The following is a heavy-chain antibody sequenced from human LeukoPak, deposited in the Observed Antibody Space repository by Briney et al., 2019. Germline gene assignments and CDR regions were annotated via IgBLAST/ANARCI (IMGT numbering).Heavy chain of an antibody. D-gene: IGHD4-17*01. CDR1: GGSFSGYY. CDR2: INHSGST. Sequence: PSETLSLTCAVYGGSFSGYYWSWIRQPPGKGLEWIGEINHSGSTNYNPSLKSRVTISVDTSKNQFSLKLSSVTAADTAVYYCARGLYGDYVPLGYWGQGTLVTVSS. V-gene: IGHV4-34*01. J-gene: IGHJ4*02. CDR3: ARGLYGDYVPLGY.